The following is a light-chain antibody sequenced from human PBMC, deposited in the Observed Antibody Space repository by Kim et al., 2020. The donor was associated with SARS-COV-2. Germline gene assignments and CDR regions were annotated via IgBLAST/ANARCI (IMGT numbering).Light chain of an antibody. V-gene: IGLV3-1*01. CDR1: NLENKF. J-gene: IGLJ2*01. CDR2: QDT. Sequence: SYELTQPPSMSVSPGQTASITCSGDNLENKFTYWYQQKPGQSPVLVISQDTKRPSGIPGRFSGSNSGNTATLTISGTQAMDEADYYCQAWDTSTVVFGGGTKLTVL. CDR3: QAWDTSTVV.